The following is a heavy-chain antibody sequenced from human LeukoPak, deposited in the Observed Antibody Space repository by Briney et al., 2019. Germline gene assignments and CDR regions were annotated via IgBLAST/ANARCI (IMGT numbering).Heavy chain of an antibody. D-gene: IGHD3-10*01. V-gene: IGHV3-7*01. J-gene: IGHJ4*02. CDR3: ARDGGELWPLDE. Sequence: PGGSLRLSCVASGFPFKGYWMTWVRQSTGKGLNWVANIKPDGSETNYLDSVKGRFTISRDNARDSLFLEMNNLRVDDTAVYYCARDGGELWPLDEWGQGILVTVSS. CDR1: GFPFKGYW. CDR2: IKPDGSET.